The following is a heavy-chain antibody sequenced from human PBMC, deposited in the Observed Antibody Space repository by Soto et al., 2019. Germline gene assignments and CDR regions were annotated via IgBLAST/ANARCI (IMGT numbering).Heavy chain of an antibody. D-gene: IGHD2-2*01. J-gene: IGHJ4*02. V-gene: IGHV3-9*01. Sequence: EVQLVESGGGLAQPGRSLRLSCVASGFIFEDYDMHWVRQVSGKGLEWVSSISSNAGTIKYSDSVKGRFTLSRDNAKNSMYLQMNSLTVEDTAFYFCVKGTFSRSKVIFDYWGQGTRVTVSS. CDR1: GFIFEDYD. CDR3: VKGTFSRSKVIFDY. CDR2: ISSNAGTI.